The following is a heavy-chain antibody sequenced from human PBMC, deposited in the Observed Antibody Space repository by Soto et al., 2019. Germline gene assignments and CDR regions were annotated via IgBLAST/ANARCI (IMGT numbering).Heavy chain of an antibody. J-gene: IGHJ4*02. CDR2: IYYSGST. CDR1: GGSISIYY. V-gene: IGHV4-59*01. Sequence: SETLSLTCTVSGGSISIYYWSWIRHPPGKGLEWIGYIYYSGSTNYNPSLKSRVTISVDTSKNQFSLKLSSVTAADTAVYYCARAVYYYGSGSYYIDYWGQGTLVTVSS. D-gene: IGHD3-10*01. CDR3: ARAVYYYGSGSYYIDY.